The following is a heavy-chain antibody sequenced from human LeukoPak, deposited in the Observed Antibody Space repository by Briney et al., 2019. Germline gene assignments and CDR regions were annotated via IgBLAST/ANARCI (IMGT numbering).Heavy chain of an antibody. J-gene: IGHJ4*02. D-gene: IGHD3-22*01. CDR3: TRPNYDSSGNIDY. V-gene: IGHV3-73*01. CDR1: GFTFSGSA. CDR2: IRRKANSSAT. Sequence: GGSLRLSCAASGFTFSGSAMHCVRQASGKGQEWVGRIRRKANSSATAYAASVKGRFTISRDDSKNTAYLQMNSLKTEDTAVYYCTRPNYDSSGNIDYWGQGTLVTVSS.